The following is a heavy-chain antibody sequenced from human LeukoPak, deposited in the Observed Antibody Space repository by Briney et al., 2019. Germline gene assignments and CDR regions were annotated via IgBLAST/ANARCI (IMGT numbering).Heavy chain of an antibody. CDR1: GLSLSTSGTY. Sequence: SGPTLVNPTQTLTLTCTFSGLSLSTSGTYVSWIRQPPGKALEWLARIDWDDAKYYSPSLKTRLTISKDTSKNQVVLTMTNMDPVDTATYYCARMRRYSSSWYPTDYWGQGTLVTVSS. CDR2: IDWDDAK. V-gene: IGHV2-70*11. J-gene: IGHJ4*02. D-gene: IGHD6-13*01. CDR3: ARMRRYSSSWYPTDY.